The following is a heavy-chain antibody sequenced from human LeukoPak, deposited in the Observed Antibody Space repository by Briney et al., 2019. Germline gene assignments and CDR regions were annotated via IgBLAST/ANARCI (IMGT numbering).Heavy chain of an antibody. CDR3: VRDGDAYNFDC. J-gene: IGHJ4*02. CDR2: IKSDGSST. Sequence: GGSLRLSCAASGFTFSPYWMHWVRQAPGKGLVWVSRIKSDGSSTNYADSVKGRFTISRDNAKNTLYLQMNGLRAEDTAVYYCVRDGDAYNFDCWGQGTLVVVSS. D-gene: IGHD5-24*01. V-gene: IGHV3-74*01. CDR1: GFTFSPYW.